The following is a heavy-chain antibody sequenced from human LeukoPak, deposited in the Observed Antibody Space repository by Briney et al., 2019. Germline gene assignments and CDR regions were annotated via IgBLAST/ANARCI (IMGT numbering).Heavy chain of an antibody. CDR1: GFTLADLS. V-gene: IGHV1-24*01. CDR3: ATGVYCATTTCPGYQHYYYFMDV. CDR2: FDRKNGDT. J-gene: IGHJ6*03. Sequence: ASVTVSCKLSGFTLADLSMHWVRQAPGKGLEWVGGFDRKNGDTIYAQRFRGRVTLTEDTSTGTAYMDLSSLSADDTAVYYCATGVYCATTTCPGYQHYYYFMDVWGKGTTVTVSS. D-gene: IGHD2-21*01.